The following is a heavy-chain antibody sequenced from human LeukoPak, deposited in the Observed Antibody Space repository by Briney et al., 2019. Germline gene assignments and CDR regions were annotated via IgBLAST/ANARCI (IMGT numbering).Heavy chain of an antibody. CDR1: GGSISSYY. V-gene: IGHV4-59*01. Sequence: SETLSLTCTVSGGSISSYYWSWIRQPPGKGLEWIGYIYYSGSTNYNPSLKSRVTISVDTSKNQFSLKLSSVTAADTAVYYCAREGGSSSWYVGYYYYYMDVWGKGTTVTISS. J-gene: IGHJ6*03. CDR3: AREGGSSSWYVGYYYYYMDV. D-gene: IGHD6-13*01. CDR2: IYYSGST.